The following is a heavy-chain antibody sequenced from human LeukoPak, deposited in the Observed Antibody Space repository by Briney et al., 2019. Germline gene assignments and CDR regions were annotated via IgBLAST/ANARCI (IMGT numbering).Heavy chain of an antibody. Sequence: SQTLSLTCTVSGGSISSGDYYWSWIRQPPGKGLEWVGYIYYSGSTYYNPSLKSRVTISVDTSKNQFSLKLSSVTAADTVVYYCARHPSSWIDSMDVWGQGTTVTVSS. V-gene: IGHV4-30-4*01. J-gene: IGHJ6*02. CDR3: ARHPSSWIDSMDV. CDR1: GGSISSGDYY. CDR2: IYYSGST. D-gene: IGHD2-2*03.